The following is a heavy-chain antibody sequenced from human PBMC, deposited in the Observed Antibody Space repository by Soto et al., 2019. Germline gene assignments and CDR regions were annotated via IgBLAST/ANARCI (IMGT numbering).Heavy chain of an antibody. V-gene: IGHV1-69*13. CDR1: GGTFSSYA. CDR3: ARDLRRYYYDSSGYYEFDY. D-gene: IGHD3-22*01. CDR2: IIPIFGTA. J-gene: IGHJ4*02. Sequence: ASGKVSCKASGGTFSSYAISWVRQAPGQGLEWMGGIIPIFGTANYAQKFQGRVTITADESTSTAYMELSSLRSEDTAVYYCARDLRRYYYDSSGYYEFDYWGQGTLVTVSS.